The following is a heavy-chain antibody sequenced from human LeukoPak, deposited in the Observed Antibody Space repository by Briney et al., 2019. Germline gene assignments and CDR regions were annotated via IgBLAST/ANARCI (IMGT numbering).Heavy chain of an antibody. CDR3: ARSWFGELSHFNY. D-gene: IGHD3-10*01. J-gene: IGHJ4*02. Sequence: PSQTLSLTCTVSGGSITSGGYYWSWIRQHPGKGLEWIGHIYYSGYTYYNPSLKSRVTMSVVTSKNQFSLKLSSVTAADTAVYYCARSWFGELSHFNYWGQGTLVRVSS. CDR1: GGSITSGGYY. V-gene: IGHV4-31*03. CDR2: IYYSGYT.